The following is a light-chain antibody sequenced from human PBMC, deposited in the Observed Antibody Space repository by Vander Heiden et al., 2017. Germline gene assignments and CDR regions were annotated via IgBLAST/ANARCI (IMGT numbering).Light chain of an antibody. CDR1: QDLSNY. Sequence: DIQMTQSPSSLSASVGDRVTITCQANQDLSNYLNWYQQKPGKAPKLLIYVASNLETGVPARFSGSGCGTEFTFTISSSQPEDIATYYCQQYHNFPPMYTFGQGTKLEIK. J-gene: IGKJ2*01. V-gene: IGKV1-33*01. CDR2: VAS. CDR3: QQYHNFPPMYT.